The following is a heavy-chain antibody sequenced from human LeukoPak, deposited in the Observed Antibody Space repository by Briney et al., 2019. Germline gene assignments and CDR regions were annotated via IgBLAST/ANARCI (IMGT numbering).Heavy chain of an antibody. CDR2: ISGSSSTT. CDR3: AKDRSRTVGYPVDS. D-gene: IGHD1-26*01. V-gene: IGHV3-23*01. Sequence: PGGSLRLSCEGSGFTFSSHAMSWVRQAPGKGLEWVSVISGSSSTTYYADSVKGRFTISRDNSKNTLYVQMNSLRAEDTAVYYCAKDRSRTVGYPVDSWGQGTLVTVSS. CDR1: GFTFSSHA. J-gene: IGHJ4*02.